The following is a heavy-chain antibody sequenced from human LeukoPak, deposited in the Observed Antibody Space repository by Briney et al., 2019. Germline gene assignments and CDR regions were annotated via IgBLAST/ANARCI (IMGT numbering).Heavy chain of an antibody. D-gene: IGHD3-10*01. CDR3: ARGLSGSGKVSFYYYYYMDV. Sequence: SETLSLTCTVSGGSISSYYWSWIRQPPGKGLEWIGYIYYSGSTNYNPSLKSRVTISVDTSKNQFSLKLSSVTAADTAVYYCARGLSGSGKVSFYYYYYMDVWGKGTTVTISS. J-gene: IGHJ6*03. V-gene: IGHV4-59*01. CDR2: IYYSGST. CDR1: GGSISSYY.